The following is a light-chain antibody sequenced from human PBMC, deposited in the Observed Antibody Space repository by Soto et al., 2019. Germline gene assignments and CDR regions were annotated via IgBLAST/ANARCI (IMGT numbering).Light chain of an antibody. CDR3: SSYTAYTTVV. V-gene: IGLV2-14*03. CDR1: SSDIGGYNY. J-gene: IGLJ2*01. Sequence: QSALTQPASVSGSPGQSITISCTGTSSDIGGYNYVSWYQQHPDKAPKLMIYEVSNRPSGVSNRFSGSKSGNMASLTISGLQAEDEAEYYCSSYTAYTTVVFGGGTQLTVL. CDR2: EVS.